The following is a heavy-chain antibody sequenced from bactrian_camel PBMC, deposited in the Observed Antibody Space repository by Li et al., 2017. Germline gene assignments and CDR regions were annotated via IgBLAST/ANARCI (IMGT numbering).Heavy chain of an antibody. Sequence: HVQLVESGGGSVQAGGSLSLSCTVSGYTYGLMSCMGWFRQAPGKEREGVAVIYTGGEYTCYADSVKGRFTVSRDDTRNALYLQMNNLTISDSGMYFCTTGCRVLFGNTWYCSREVGHWGQGTQVTVS. J-gene: IGHJ4*01. CDR1: GYTYGLMS. CDR2: IYTGGEYT. V-gene: IGHV3S54*01. D-gene: IGHD6*01. CDR3: TTGCRVLFGNTWYCSREVGH.